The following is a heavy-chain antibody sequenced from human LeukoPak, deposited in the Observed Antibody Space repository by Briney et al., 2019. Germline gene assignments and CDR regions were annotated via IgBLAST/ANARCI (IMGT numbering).Heavy chain of an antibody. CDR1: GFTVSSNY. CDR3: ARGGGDFWSGYAYFDY. CDR2: IYSGGST. V-gene: IGHV3-53*01. Sequence: GGSLRLSCAASGFTVSSNYMSWVRQAPGKGLEWVSVIYSGGSTYYADSVKGRFTISRDNSKNTLYLQMNSLRAEDTAVYYCARGGGDFWSGYAYFDYWGQGTLVTVSS. D-gene: IGHD3-3*01. J-gene: IGHJ4*02.